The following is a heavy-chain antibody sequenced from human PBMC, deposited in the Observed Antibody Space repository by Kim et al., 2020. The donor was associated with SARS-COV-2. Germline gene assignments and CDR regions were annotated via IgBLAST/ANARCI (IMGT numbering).Heavy chain of an antibody. CDR2: INHSGST. D-gene: IGHD3-10*01. CDR1: GGSFSGYY. V-gene: IGHV4-34*01. J-gene: IGHJ6*02. CDR3: ARRGASMVRGVIIGHSYYYYGMDV. Sequence: SETLSLTCAVYGGSFSGYYWSWIRQPPGKGLEWIGEINHSGSTNYNPSLKSRVTISVDTSKNQFSLKLSSVTAADTAVYYCARRGASMVRGVIIGHSYYYYGMDVWGQGTTVTVSS.